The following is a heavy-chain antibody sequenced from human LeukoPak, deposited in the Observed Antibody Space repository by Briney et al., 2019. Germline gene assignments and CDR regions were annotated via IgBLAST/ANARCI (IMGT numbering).Heavy chain of an antibody. Sequence: ASVKVSCKASGYTFTSYDINWVRQATGQGLEWMGWMNPNSGNTGYAQKFQGRVTMTRNTSISTAYVELSSLRSEDTAVYYCATGRLNIPQWLVRGSEYGMDVWGQGTTVTVSS. D-gene: IGHD6-19*01. CDR3: ATGRLNIPQWLVRGSEYGMDV. V-gene: IGHV1-8*01. CDR1: GYTFTSYD. J-gene: IGHJ6*02. CDR2: MNPNSGNT.